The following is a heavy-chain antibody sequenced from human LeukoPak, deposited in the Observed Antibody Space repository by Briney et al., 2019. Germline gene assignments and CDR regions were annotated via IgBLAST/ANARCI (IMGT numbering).Heavy chain of an antibody. J-gene: IGHJ3*02. CDR1: GYTFTSYG. CDR3: ARDAYDILTGYQYPNSDAFDI. D-gene: IGHD3-9*01. Sequence: GASVKVSCKAAGYTFTSYGISWVRQAPGQGLEWMGWISAYNGNTNYAQKLQGRVTMTTDTSASTAYMELRSLRSDDTAVYYCARDAYDILTGYQYPNSDAFDIWGQGTMVTVSS. CDR2: ISAYNGNT. V-gene: IGHV1-18*01.